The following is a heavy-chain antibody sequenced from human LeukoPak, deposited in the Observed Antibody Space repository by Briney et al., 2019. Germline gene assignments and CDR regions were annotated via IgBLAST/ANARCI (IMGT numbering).Heavy chain of an antibody. V-gene: IGHV3-13*01. CDR1: GFGFSSYD. CDR2: IGTSGDT. J-gene: IGHJ4*02. Sequence: HPGGSLRLSCAASGFGFSSYDMRWVRQVPGKGLEWVSAIGTSGDTYYPDSVKGRFTISRDNSKNTLYLQMNSLRAEDTAVYFCAKTMGPIDHDYWGQGTLVTVSS. D-gene: IGHD1-26*01. CDR3: AKTMGPIDHDY.